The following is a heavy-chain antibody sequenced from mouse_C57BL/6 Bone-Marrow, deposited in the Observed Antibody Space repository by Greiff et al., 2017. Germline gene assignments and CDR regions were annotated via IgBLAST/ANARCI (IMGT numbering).Heavy chain of an antibody. CDR1: GYTFTSYW. Sequence: QVQLQQPGAELVKPGASVKMSCKASGYTFTSYWITWVKQRPGQGLEWIGDIYPGSGSTNYNEKFKSKATLTVDTSSSTAYMQLSSLTSEDSAVYYCARLDGYYEAWFAYWGQGTLVTVSA. CDR3: ARLDGYYEAWFAY. V-gene: IGHV1-55*01. D-gene: IGHD2-3*01. J-gene: IGHJ3*01. CDR2: IYPGSGST.